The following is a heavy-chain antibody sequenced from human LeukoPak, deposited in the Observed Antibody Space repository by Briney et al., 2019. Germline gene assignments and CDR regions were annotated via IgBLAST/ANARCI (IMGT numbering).Heavy chain of an antibody. Sequence: GGSLRLSCAASGFTFSDYSMNWVRQAPGKGLEWVSSISSSSYIYYADSVKGRFTISRDNSKNTLYLQMNSLRAEDTAVYYCAKASAMIVVVSKHFDYWGQGTLVTVSS. D-gene: IGHD3-22*01. V-gene: IGHV3-21*04. CDR1: GFTFSDYS. J-gene: IGHJ4*02. CDR2: ISSSSYI. CDR3: AKASAMIVVVSKHFDY.